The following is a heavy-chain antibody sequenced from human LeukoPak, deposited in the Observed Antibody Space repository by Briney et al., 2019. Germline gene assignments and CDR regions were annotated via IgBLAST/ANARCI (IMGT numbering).Heavy chain of an antibody. CDR1: GGSISSSSYY. V-gene: IGHV4-39*07. J-gene: IGHJ6*03. CDR3: ATVTSSWYGAYYYYMDV. D-gene: IGHD6-13*01. Sequence: SETLSLTCTVSGGSISSSSYYWGWIRQPPGKGLEWIGSIYYSGSTYYNPSLKSRVTISVDTSKNQFSLKLSSVTAADTAVYYCATVTSSWYGAYYYYMDVWGKGTTVTVSS. CDR2: IYYSGST.